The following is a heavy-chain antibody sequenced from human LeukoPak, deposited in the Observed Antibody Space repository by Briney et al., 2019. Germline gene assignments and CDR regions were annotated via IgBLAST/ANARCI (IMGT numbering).Heavy chain of an antibody. D-gene: IGHD2-2*01. J-gene: IGHJ6*03. CDR1: GFTLDDYA. Sequence: GGSLRLSCAASGFTLDDYAMHWVRQAPGKGLEWVSLLSWDGSTTYYADSVRGRFTVSRDTNKNSLLMQMNSLRTEDTALYYCVRVALPAAIYYYMDIWGKGTTVIVSS. CDR2: LSWDGSTT. CDR3: VRVALPAAIYYYMDI. V-gene: IGHV3-43*01.